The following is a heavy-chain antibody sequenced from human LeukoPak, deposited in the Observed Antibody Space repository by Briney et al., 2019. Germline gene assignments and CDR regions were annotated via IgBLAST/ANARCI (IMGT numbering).Heavy chain of an antibody. CDR3: ARGGGIVGASNRYYYYYMDV. Sequence: GGSLRLSCAASGFTFDDYAMHWVRQAPGKGLEWVSGISWNSGSIGYADSVKGRFTISRDNAKNSLYLQVNNLRAGDTALYYCARGGGIVGASNRYYYYYMDVWGKGTTVTISS. V-gene: IGHV3-9*01. D-gene: IGHD1-26*01. J-gene: IGHJ6*03. CDR2: ISWNSGSI. CDR1: GFTFDDYA.